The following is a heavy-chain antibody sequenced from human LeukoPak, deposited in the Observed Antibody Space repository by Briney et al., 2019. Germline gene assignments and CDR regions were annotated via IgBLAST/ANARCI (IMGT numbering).Heavy chain of an antibody. CDR3: AREARGSTRSFDY. CDR2: ISSSSSYT. Sequence: GGPLRLSCAASGFTFSDYYMSWIRQAPGKGLEGVSYISSSSSYTNYADSVKGRFTISRDNAKKSLYLQMNSLRVEDTAVYYCAREARGSTRSFDYWGQGTLVTVSS. V-gene: IGHV3-11*06. J-gene: IGHJ4*02. D-gene: IGHD2-2*01. CDR1: GFTFSDYY.